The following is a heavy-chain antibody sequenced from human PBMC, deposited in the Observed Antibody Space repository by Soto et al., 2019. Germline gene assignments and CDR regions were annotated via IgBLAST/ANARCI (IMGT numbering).Heavy chain of an antibody. J-gene: IGHJ6*02. CDR1: GFTFSSYW. CDR3: ARDNRYGPPYGMDV. CDR2: IKQDGSEK. Sequence: VGSLRLSCAASGFTFSSYWMSWVRQAPGKGLEWVANIKQDGSEKYYVDSVKGRFTISRDNAKNSLYLQMNSLRAEDTAVYYCARDNRYGPPYGMDVWGQGTTVTVS. V-gene: IGHV3-7*01. D-gene: IGHD3-10*01.